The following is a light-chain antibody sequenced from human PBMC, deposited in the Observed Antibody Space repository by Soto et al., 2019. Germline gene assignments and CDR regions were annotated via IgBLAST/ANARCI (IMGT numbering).Light chain of an antibody. CDR3: QQYETFPLT. CDR1: QSISSW. CDR2: KAS. J-gene: IGKJ4*01. Sequence: DIQMTQSPSTLSASVGDRVTIGCRASQSISSWLAWYQQKPGKAPKLRIYKASILESGVPSRISGSGSATEFTLTISSLQPEDFAPYYCQQYETFPLTFGGGTMVEIK. V-gene: IGKV1-5*03.